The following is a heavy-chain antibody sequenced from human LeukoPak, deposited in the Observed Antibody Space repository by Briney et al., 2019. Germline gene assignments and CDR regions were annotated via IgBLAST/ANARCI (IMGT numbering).Heavy chain of an antibody. J-gene: IGHJ4*02. CDR2: ISAYNGNT. V-gene: IGHV1-18*01. Sequence: ASVKVSCKASGYTFTSYGISWVRQAPGQGLEWMGWISAYNGNTNYAQKPQGRVTMTTDTSTSTAYMEQRSLRSDHTGVYYCARWKVDTAMDFFDYWGQGTLVTVSS. CDR3: ARWKVDTAMDFFDY. CDR1: GYTFTSYG. D-gene: IGHD5-18*01.